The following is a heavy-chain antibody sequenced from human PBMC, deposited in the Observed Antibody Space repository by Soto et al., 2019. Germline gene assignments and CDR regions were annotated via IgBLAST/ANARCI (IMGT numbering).Heavy chain of an antibody. CDR2: ISSSGSTI. D-gene: IGHD3-9*01. J-gene: IGHJ4*02. CDR1: GFTFSSYG. CDR3: ARGREYDTRYYFDY. Sequence: GGSLRLSCAASGFTFSSYGMNWVRQAPGKGLEWVSYISSSGSTIYYADSVKGRFTISRDNAKNSLYLQMSSLRAEDTAVYYCARGREYDTRYYFDYWGQGTLVTVSS. V-gene: IGHV3-48*03.